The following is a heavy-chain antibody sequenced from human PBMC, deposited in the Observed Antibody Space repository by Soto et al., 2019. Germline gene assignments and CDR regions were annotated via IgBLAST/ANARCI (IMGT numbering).Heavy chain of an antibody. CDR1: GFTFSNYA. V-gene: IGHV3-30-3*01. Sequence: QVQLVESGGGVVQPGRSLRLSCAASGFTFSNYAMHWVRQAPGKGLEWVAVISYDGGNKYYADSVKGRLTISRDNSKNTLYLQMNGLGAEDTAVYYCARKSWQQARDYYYGMDVWGQGTTVAVS. CDR2: ISYDGGNK. CDR3: ARKSWQQARDYYYGMDV. J-gene: IGHJ6*02. D-gene: IGHD6-13*01.